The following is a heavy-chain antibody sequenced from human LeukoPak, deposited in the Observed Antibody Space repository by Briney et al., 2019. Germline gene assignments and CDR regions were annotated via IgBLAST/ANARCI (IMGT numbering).Heavy chain of an antibody. CDR2: INSDGSST. CDR1: GFPFSSYG. V-gene: IGHV3-74*01. D-gene: IGHD6-19*01. CDR3: ASYSSGWHYFDY. J-gene: IGHJ4*02. Sequence: PGGSLRLSCAASGFPFSSYGMHWVRQAPGKGLVWVSRINSDGSSTSYADSVKGRFTISRDNAKNTLYLQMNSLRAEDTAVYYCASYSSGWHYFDYWGQGTLVTVSS.